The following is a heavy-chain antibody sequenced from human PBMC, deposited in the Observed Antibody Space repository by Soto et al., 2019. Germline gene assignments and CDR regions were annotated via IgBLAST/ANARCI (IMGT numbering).Heavy chain of an antibody. D-gene: IGHD3-9*01. CDR3: ARALDYDILTGYEFVP. CDR1: GFTFSSYA. CDR2: ISYDGSNK. Sequence: QVQLVESGGGVVQPGRSLRLSCAASGFTFSSYAMHWVRQAPGKGLEWVAVISYDGSNKYYADSVKGRFTISRDNSKNTLYLQMNSLRAEDTAVYYCARALDYDILTGYEFVPWGQGTLVTVSS. V-gene: IGHV3-30-3*01. J-gene: IGHJ5*02.